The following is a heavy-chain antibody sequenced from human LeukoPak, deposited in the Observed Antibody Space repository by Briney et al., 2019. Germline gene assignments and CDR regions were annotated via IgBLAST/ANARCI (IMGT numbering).Heavy chain of an antibody. Sequence: ASVKVSCKASGYTFTGYYMHWVRQAPGQGLEWMGWINPNSGGTNYAQKFQGRVTMTRATSIRTAYMEMSRLRSDDTAVYYCARALSIAAADQLSHGYWGQGTLVTVSS. V-gene: IGHV1-2*02. CDR2: INPNSGGT. J-gene: IGHJ4*02. CDR3: ARALSIAAADQLSHGY. D-gene: IGHD6-13*01. CDR1: GYTFTGYY.